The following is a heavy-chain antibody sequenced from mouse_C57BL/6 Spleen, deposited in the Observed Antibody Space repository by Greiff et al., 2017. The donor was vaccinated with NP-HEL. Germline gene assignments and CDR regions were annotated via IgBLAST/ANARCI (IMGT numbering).Heavy chain of an antibody. CDR3: TRWGYYYGSYFDY. Sequence: VQRVESGAELVRPGASVTLSCKASGYTFTDYEMHWVKQTPVHGLEWIGAIDPETGGTAYNQKVKGKAILTADKSSSTAYMELRSLTSEDSAVYYCTRWGYYYGSYFDYWGQGTTLTVSS. V-gene: IGHV1-15*01. J-gene: IGHJ2*01. CDR2: IDPETGGT. CDR1: GYTFTDYE. D-gene: IGHD1-1*01.